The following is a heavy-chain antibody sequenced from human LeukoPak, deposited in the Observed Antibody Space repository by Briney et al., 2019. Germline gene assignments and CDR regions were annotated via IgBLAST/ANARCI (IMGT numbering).Heavy chain of an antibody. D-gene: IGHD6-19*01. CDR3: AKLSSGWYPRLYFDY. Sequence: SGGSLRLSCAASGFTFSSYAMSWVRQAPGKGLEWVSAISGSGGSTYYADSVKGRFTISRDNSKNTLYLQMNSLRAEDTAVYYCAKLSSGWYPRLYFDYWGQGTLVTVSS. V-gene: IGHV3-23*01. CDR2: ISGSGGST. CDR1: GFTFSSYA. J-gene: IGHJ4*02.